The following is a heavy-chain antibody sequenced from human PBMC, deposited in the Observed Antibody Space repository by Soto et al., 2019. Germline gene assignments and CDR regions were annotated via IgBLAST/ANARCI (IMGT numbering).Heavy chain of an antibody. Sequence: QITLKESGPTLVKPTQTLTLTCTFSGFSLSSSGVGVGWIRQPPGKALEWLTFIYWDDDKRYSPSLKRRLTISTDTSKSQVVLTLTNMRPVDTATYYCARLVVACITYYFDSWGQGTLLTVSS. CDR3: ARLVVACITYYFDS. D-gene: IGHD2-15*01. V-gene: IGHV2-5*02. CDR2: IYWDDDK. CDR1: GFSLSSSGVG. J-gene: IGHJ4*02.